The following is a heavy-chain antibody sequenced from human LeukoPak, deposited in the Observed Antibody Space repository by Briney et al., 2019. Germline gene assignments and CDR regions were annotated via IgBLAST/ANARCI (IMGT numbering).Heavy chain of an antibody. J-gene: IGHJ1*01. Sequence: GGSLRLSCAASGFTFSSYAMSWVRQAPGKGLEWVSAISGSGGSTYYADSVKGRFTISRDNSKNTLYLQMNSLRAEDTAVYYCAKAELLWFREYTEYFQHWGQGTLVTVSS. V-gene: IGHV3-23*01. CDR2: ISGSGGST. CDR3: AKAELLWFREYTEYFQH. D-gene: IGHD3-10*01. CDR1: GFTFSSYA.